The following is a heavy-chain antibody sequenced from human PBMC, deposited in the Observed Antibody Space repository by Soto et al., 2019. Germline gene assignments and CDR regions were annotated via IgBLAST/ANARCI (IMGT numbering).Heavy chain of an antibody. CDR1: GFTFSSYS. D-gene: IGHD3-22*01. V-gene: IGHV3-48*02. J-gene: IGHJ5*02. Sequence: PGGSLRLSCAASGFTFSSYSMNWVRQAPGKGLGWVSYISSSSSTIYYADSVKGRFTISRDNAKNSLYLQMNSLRDEDTAVYYCARTYYYDSSGPGFDPWGQGTLVIVSS. CDR2: ISSSSSTI. CDR3: ARTYYYDSSGPGFDP.